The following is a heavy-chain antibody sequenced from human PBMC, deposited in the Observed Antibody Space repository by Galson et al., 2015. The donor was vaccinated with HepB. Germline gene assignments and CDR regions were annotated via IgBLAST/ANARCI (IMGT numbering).Heavy chain of an antibody. D-gene: IGHD2-2*01. V-gene: IGHV1-69*02. CDR2: IIPILGIA. CDR1: GGTFSSCT. Sequence: SVKVSCKASGGTFSSCTISWVRQAPGQGLEWMGRIIPILGIANYAQKFQGRVTITADKSTSTAYMELSSLRSEDTAVYYCARVQNQKYCSSTSCSEKNWFDPWGQGTLVTVSS. J-gene: IGHJ5*02. CDR3: ARVQNQKYCSSTSCSEKNWFDP.